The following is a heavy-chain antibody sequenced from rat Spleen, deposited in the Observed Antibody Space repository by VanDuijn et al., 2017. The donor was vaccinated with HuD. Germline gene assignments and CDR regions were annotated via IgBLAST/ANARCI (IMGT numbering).Heavy chain of an antibody. CDR1: GFSLTSYN. V-gene: IGHV2-30*01. J-gene: IGHJ2*01. CDR2: IWTGGST. Sequence: QVQLKESGPGLVQPSQTLSLTCTVSGFSLTSYNVHWVRQSTGTGLEWMGIIWTGGSTDYNSALKSRLSISRDTSKSQVFLKMNSLQTEDTAMYFCARNSYNSGWDYWGQGVMVTVSS. CDR3: ARNSYNSGWDY. D-gene: IGHD4-3*01.